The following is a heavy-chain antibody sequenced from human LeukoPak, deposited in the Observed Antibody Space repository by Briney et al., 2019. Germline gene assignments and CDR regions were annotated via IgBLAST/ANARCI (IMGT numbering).Heavy chain of an antibody. Sequence: GGSLRLSCAASGFTFSSYGMHWVRQAPGKGLEWVAVISYDGSNKYYADSVKGRFTISRDNSKNTLYLQMNSLRAEDTAVYYCASKYSYGHVDYWGQGTLVTVSS. D-gene: IGHD5-18*01. J-gene: IGHJ4*02. V-gene: IGHV3-30*03. CDR2: ISYDGSNK. CDR3: ASKYSYGHVDY. CDR1: GFTFSSYG.